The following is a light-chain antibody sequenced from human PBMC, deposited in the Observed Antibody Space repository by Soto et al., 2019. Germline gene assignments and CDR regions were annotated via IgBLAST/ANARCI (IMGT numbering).Light chain of an antibody. CDR3: QQYNKWPLL. CDR1: QSVSSD. CDR2: GAS. V-gene: IGKV3-15*01. Sequence: EIVMTQSPATLSVSPGERATLSCRASQSVSSDLAWYQQKPGQAPRLLIYGASTRAIGIPARFSGSGSGTEFTLTISSLQSEDFAVYYCQQYNKWPLLFGQGTKVEIK. J-gene: IGKJ1*01.